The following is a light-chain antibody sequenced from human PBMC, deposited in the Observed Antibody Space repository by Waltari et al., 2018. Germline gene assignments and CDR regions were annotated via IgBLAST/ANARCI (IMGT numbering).Light chain of an antibody. V-gene: IGKV3-20*01. CDR3: QQSTGSPPVYS. Sequence: DIVLTQSPGTLSLSPGEGATLSCRASQGITSNYLAWYQQKPGQAPRLLIYGTFNRPTGIPDRFSVSGSGTDFTRTISRLEPEDFAVYYCQQSTGSPPVYSFGQGTKLEIK. CDR2: GTF. J-gene: IGKJ2*03. CDR1: QGITSNY.